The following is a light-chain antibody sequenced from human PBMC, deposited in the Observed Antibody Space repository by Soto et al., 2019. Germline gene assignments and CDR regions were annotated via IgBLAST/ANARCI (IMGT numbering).Light chain of an antibody. CDR1: QSISSW. V-gene: IGKV1-5*01. J-gene: IGKJ1*01. CDR2: DAS. CDR3: QQYNSYPT. Sequence: DIQITQSPSTLSASVGDRVTITCRASQSISSWLAWYQQKPGKAPKLLIYDASSLDSGVPSRFSGSGSGTEFTLTISSLQPDDFATYYCQQYNSYPTFGQGTKVEIQ.